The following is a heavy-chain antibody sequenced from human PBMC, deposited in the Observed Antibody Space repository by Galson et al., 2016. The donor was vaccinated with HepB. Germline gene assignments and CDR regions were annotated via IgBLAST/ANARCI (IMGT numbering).Heavy chain of an antibody. Sequence: QSGAEVKKPGESLKIPCKGSGYSFTSNWIGWVRQMPGKGLEWMGIIYVGDSDTRYSPPFEGQVTISADKTISTVYLQWSSLKASDTAMYFCARHRPNSFGSPSYFYYMDVWGKGTTVTVSS. D-gene: IGHD5-18*01. V-gene: IGHV5-51*01. CDR2: IYVGDSDT. CDR1: GYSFTSNW. CDR3: ARHRPNSFGSPSYFYYMDV. J-gene: IGHJ6*03.